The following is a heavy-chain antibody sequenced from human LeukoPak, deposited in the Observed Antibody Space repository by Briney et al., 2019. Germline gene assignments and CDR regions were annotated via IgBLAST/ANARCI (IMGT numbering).Heavy chain of an antibody. CDR2: IYYSGST. Sequence: SETLSLTCTVSGGSISSGGYYWSWISQHPGKGLEWIGYIYYSGSTYYNPSLKSRVTISVDTSKNQFSLKLSSVTAADTAVYYCAREQRYYDSSGSFFDYWGQGTLVTVSS. J-gene: IGHJ4*02. CDR1: GGSISSGGYY. D-gene: IGHD3-22*01. V-gene: IGHV4-31*02. CDR3: AREQRYYDSSGSFFDY.